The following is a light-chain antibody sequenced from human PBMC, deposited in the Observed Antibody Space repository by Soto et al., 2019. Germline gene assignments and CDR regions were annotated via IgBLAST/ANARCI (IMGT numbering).Light chain of an antibody. J-gene: IGLJ3*02. CDR1: SSDVGNYDF. Sequence: QSALTQPRSVSGSPGQSVTISCTGTSSDVGNYDFVSWYLRHPGRVPKVIIYDVSERPSGVPDRFSGSKSGNTASLTISGLQPEDEAVYYCCSYAGGHTWVFGGGTALTVL. CDR3: CSYAGGHTWV. CDR2: DVS. V-gene: IGLV2-11*01.